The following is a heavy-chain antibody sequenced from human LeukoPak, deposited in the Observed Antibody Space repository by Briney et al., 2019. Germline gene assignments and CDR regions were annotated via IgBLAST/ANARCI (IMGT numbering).Heavy chain of an antibody. CDR1: GYSFSGHG. V-gene: IGHV1-18*01. CDR2: ISAYNGNT. D-gene: IGHD2-2*02. J-gene: IGHJ6*02. Sequence: ASVKVSCTASGYSFSGHGITWVRQAPGQGLEWMGWISAYNGNTKYAQNLQGRVTMTTDISTSTAYMKLRSLRSDDTAVYYCARPGADCGSAGCYTYPYYGLDVWGQGTTVTVSS. CDR3: ARPGADCGSAGCYTYPYYGLDV.